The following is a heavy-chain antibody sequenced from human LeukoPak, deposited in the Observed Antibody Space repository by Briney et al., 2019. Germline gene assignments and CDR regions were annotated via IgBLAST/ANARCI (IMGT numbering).Heavy chain of an antibody. CDR1: GFTLSIYS. V-gene: IGHV3-48*01. J-gene: IGHJ4*02. CDR2: ISSSSSTI. Sequence: PGGSLRLSCAASGFTLSIYSMSWVRQAPGKGLEWVSYISSSSSTIYYADSVKGRFTISRDNAKNSLYLEMNSLRAEDTAVYYCARDLPYCGGDCLTFDYWGQGTLVTVST. D-gene: IGHD2-21*01. CDR3: ARDLPYCGGDCLTFDY.